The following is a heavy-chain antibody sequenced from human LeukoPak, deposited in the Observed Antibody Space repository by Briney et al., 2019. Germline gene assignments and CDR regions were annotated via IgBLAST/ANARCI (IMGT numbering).Heavy chain of an antibody. CDR2: INTDGSST. CDR3: ARGIVVVPAEVWFDP. Sequence: GGSLRLSCAASGFTFSSYWMHWVRQAPGKGLVWVSRINTDGSSTSYADSVRGRFTISRENAKNTLYLQMSSLRAEDTAVYYCARGIVVVPAEVWFDPWGQGTLVTVSS. D-gene: IGHD2-2*01. J-gene: IGHJ5*02. V-gene: IGHV3-74*01. CDR1: GFTFSSYW.